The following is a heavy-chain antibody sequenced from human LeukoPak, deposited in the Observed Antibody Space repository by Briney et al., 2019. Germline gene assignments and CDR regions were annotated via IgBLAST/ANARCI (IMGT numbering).Heavy chain of an antibody. CDR2: ISGSGGST. CDR1: GFTFSSHA. J-gene: IGHJ2*01. Sequence: GGSLRLSCAASGFTFSSHAMSWVRQAPGKGLEWVSGISGSGGSTYYADSVKGRFTVSRDNSKNMLYLQMNSLRAEDTAVYYCAGPLKSIAARYFDLWGRGTLVTVSS. CDR3: AGPLKSIAARYFDL. D-gene: IGHD6-6*01. V-gene: IGHV3-23*01.